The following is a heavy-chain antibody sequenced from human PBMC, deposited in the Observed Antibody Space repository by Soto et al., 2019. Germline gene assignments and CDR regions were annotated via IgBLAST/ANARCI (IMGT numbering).Heavy chain of an antibody. V-gene: IGHV3-7*03. J-gene: IGHJ6*02. CDR3: AKDRRDCSSSSCYGSDFYYYNMDV. D-gene: IGHD2-2*01. CDR1: GFTFSSYY. CDR2: VNEDGSEK. Sequence: EVQLVESGGGLVQPGGSLRLSCAASGFTFSSYYMSWVRQAQGKGLEWVANVNEDGSEKYYVDSVNGRFTVSRDNAKNSLYLQMTSLRVEDTAFYYCAKDRRDCSSSSCYGSDFYYYNMDVWGQGTTVTVSS.